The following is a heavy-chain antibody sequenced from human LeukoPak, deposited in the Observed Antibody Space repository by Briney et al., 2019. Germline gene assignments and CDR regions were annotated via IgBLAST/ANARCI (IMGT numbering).Heavy chain of an antibody. J-gene: IGHJ3*02. CDR2: INHSGST. CDR3: VLGENAFDI. V-gene: IGHV4-34*01. Sequence: PSETLSLTCAVYGGSFSGYYWSWIRQPPGKGLEWIGEINHSGSTNYNPSLKSRVTISVDTSKNQFSLKLSSVTAADTAVYHCVLGENAFDIWGQGTMVTVSS. D-gene: IGHD3-10*01. CDR1: GGSFSGYY.